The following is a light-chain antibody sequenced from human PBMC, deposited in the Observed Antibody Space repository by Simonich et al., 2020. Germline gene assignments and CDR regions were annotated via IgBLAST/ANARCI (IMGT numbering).Light chain of an antibody. J-gene: IGLJ3*02. V-gene: IGLV4-69*01. CDR2: LNSDGSH. CDR3: QTWGTGIV. CDR1: SGHSSYD. Sequence: QLLLTQSPSASASLGASVKLTCTLSSGHSSYDIAWHQQQPEKGPRYLMKLNSDGSHSKGDGIPDRFSGSSSGAERDLTSSSLQSEDEADYYCQTWGTGIVFGGGTKLTVL.